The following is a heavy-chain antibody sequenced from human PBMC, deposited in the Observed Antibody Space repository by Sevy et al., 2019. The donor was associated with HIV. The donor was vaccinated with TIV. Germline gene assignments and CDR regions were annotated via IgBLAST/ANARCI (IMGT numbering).Heavy chain of an antibody. V-gene: IGHV3-21*01. CDR2: ISSRSSYI. CDR1: GFTFSSNT. J-gene: IGHJ4*02. CDR3: AKNPVWDEGSSPIDY. Sequence: GGSLRFSCAASGFTFSSNTMNWVRQAPGKGLEWVSSISSRSSYIYYTDSVKGRFITSRDDAKNSLYLDMHSLIVEDTAVNYCAKNPVWDEGSSPIDYWGQGTLVTVSS. D-gene: IGHD1-26*01.